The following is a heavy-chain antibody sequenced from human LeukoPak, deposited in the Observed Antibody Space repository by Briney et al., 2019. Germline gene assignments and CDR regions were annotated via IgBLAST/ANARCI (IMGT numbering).Heavy chain of an antibody. J-gene: IGHJ6*02. CDR1: GFTFSSYA. Sequence: GRSLRLSCAASGFTFSSYAMHWVRQAPGKGLEWVAVISYDGSNKYYADSVKGRFTISRDNSKNTLYLQMNSLRAEDTAVYYCARDLVSAGFLEWSYYYYGMDVWGQGTTVTVSS. CDR2: ISYDGSNK. V-gene: IGHV3-30-3*01. CDR3: ARDLVSAGFLEWSYYYYGMDV. D-gene: IGHD3-3*01.